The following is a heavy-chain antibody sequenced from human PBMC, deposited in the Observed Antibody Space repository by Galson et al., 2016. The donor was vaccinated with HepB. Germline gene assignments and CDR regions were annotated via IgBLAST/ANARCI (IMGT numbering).Heavy chain of an antibody. D-gene: IGHD2-21*02. Sequence: SVKVSCKASGGMFSNYAFTWVRQAPGQGLEWMGGIIPIFGTAKYAQKFQGRVTITADESMTTAYMELSSLRSEDTAVYYCARGGNAVVEVTPKSYGMDVWGQGTTVTVYS. J-gene: IGHJ6*02. CDR2: IIPIFGTA. V-gene: IGHV1-69*13. CDR1: GGMFSNYA. CDR3: ARGGNAVVEVTPKSYGMDV.